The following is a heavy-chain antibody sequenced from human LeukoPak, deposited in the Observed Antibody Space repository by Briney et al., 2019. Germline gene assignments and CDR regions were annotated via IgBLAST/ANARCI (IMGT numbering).Heavy chain of an antibody. V-gene: IGHV4-59*01. J-gene: IGHJ4*02. D-gene: IGHD1-26*01. CDR3: ARRSGREPYFDY. CDR2: IYYSGST. Sequence: SETLSLTCTVSGGSISSYYWSWIRQPPGKGLEWIGYIYYSGSTNYNPSLKSRVTISVDTSKNQFSLKLSSVTAADTAVYYCARRSGREPYFDYWGQGTLVTVSS. CDR1: GGSISSYY.